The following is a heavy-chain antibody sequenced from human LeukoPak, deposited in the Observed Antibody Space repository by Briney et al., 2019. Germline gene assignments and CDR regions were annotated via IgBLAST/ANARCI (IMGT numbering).Heavy chain of an antibody. J-gene: IGHJ4*02. CDR1: GFTFSNAW. CDR2: IKSKTDGGTT. D-gene: IGHD1-7*01. CDR3: ARDGGRLELPDY. V-gene: IGHV3-15*05. Sequence: GGSLRLSCAASGFTFSNAWMSWVRQAPGKGLEWVGRIKSKTDGGTTDYAAPVKGRFTISRDDSKNTLYLQMNSLRAEDTAVYYCARDGGRLELPDYWGQGTLVTVSS.